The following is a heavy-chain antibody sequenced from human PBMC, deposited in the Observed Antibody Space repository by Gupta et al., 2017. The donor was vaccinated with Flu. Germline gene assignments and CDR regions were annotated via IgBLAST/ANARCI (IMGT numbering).Heavy chain of an antibody. J-gene: IGHJ4*02. V-gene: IGHV3-23*01. D-gene: IGHD1-26*01. CDR2: ISGWGESN. CDR3: AKGGHRSPFDY. CDR1: GFTFCTNA. Sequence: EVQLMESGGGLVQPGGSLRLSCAAPGFTFCTNALSWVRQAPGKGLAWVSTISGWGESNFYADSVKGRCTVSRDYFKSTAYLQMNTLRADDTAVYHCAKGGHRSPFDYWGQGILVTVSS.